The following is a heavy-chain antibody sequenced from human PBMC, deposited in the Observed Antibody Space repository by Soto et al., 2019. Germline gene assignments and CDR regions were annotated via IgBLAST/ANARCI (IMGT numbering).Heavy chain of an antibody. CDR1: GFTFSSYS. CDR3: ARDRLRFLEWSTTHDAFDI. V-gene: IGHV3-48*01. Sequence: GGSLRLSCAASGFTFSSYSMNWVRQAPGKGLEWVSYISSSSTIYYADSVKGRFTISRDNAKNSLYLQMNSLRAEDTAVYYCARDRLRFLEWSTTHDAFDIWGQGTMVTVSS. CDR2: ISSSSTI. J-gene: IGHJ3*02. D-gene: IGHD3-3*01.